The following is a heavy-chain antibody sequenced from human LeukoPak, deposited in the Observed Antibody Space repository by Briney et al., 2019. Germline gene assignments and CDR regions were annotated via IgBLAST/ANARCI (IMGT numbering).Heavy chain of an antibody. V-gene: IGHV3-9*02. Sequence: LPLSCVASGSTTDDYTVHWVRQAPGKGREWVSGISLDSGSIGYTDSVEGRFPVSRDNAKNSLYLQMNSLRAEDTALYYCAKVSNYGAFDIWGQGTMVTVSS. D-gene: IGHD4-11*01. CDR3: AKVSNYGAFDI. CDR1: GSTTDDYT. CDR2: ISLDSGSI. J-gene: IGHJ3*02.